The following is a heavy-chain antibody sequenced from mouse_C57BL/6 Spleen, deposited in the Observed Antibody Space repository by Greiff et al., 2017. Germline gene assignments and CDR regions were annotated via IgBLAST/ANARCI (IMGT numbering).Heavy chain of an antibody. CDR1: GYTFTSYW. Sequence: QVQLQQPGAELVRPGSSVKLSCKASGYTFTSYWMDWVKQRPGQGLEWIGNIYPSDSETHYNQKFKDKATLTVDKSSSTAYMQLSSLASEDSAVYYCARNYYCGRYFDYWGKGTTLTVSS. D-gene: IGHD1-1*01. CDR3: ARNYYCGRYFDY. CDR2: IYPSDSET. J-gene: IGHJ2*01. V-gene: IGHV1-61*01.